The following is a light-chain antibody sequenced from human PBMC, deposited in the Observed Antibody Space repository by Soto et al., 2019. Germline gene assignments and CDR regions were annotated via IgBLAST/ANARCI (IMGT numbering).Light chain of an antibody. J-gene: IGLJ1*01. CDR1: VLAKKY. CDR2: KDS. V-gene: IGLV3-27*01. CDR3: SSYTTSSTRV. Sequence: SCELTQPSSVSVSPGQTARITCSGDVLAKKYARWFQQKPGQAPVLVIYKDSERPSGIPERFSGSKSGNTASLTISGLQAEDEADYYCSSYTTSSTRVFGTGTKVTVL.